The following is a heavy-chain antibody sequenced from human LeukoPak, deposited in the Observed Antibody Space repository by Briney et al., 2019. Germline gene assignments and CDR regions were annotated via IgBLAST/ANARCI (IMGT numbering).Heavy chain of an antibody. D-gene: IGHD3-10*01. CDR1: GFTFISYW. J-gene: IGHJ4*02. CDR3: AKDSSPLWFGEPQTLDY. V-gene: IGHV3-7*01. Sequence: GGSLRLSCAASGFTFISYWMSWVRQAPGKGLEWVANIKQDGSDKYYVDSVKGRFTISRDNAKNALYLQMNSLRVEDTAVYYCAKDSSPLWFGEPQTLDYWGQGTLVTVSS. CDR2: IKQDGSDK.